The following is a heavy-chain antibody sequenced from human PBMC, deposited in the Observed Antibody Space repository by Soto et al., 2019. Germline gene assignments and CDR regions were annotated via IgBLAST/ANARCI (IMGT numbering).Heavy chain of an antibody. V-gene: IGHV1-18*01. CDR1: GYTFTIYG. CDR2: ISAYNGST. D-gene: IGHD6-19*01. Sequence: ASLKVSCKASGYTFTIYGISWVRQAPGQGLEWMGWISAYNGSTNYAQKLQGRVTMTTDTSTSTAYMELRSLRSDDTAVYYCARMAVAVTFDIWGQGTMVTVSS. J-gene: IGHJ3*02. CDR3: ARMAVAVTFDI.